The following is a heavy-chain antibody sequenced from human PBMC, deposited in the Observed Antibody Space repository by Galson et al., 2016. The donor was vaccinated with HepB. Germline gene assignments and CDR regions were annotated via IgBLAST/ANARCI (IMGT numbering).Heavy chain of an antibody. V-gene: IGHV2-70*01. J-gene: IGHJ3*02. CDR2: IDWDDDK. CDR1: GIPLSSNEMC. D-gene: IGHD3-22*01. CDR3: ARTEDYHHSSPYYHPFDI. Sequence: PALVKPTQTLTLTCTLSGIPLSSNEMCVSWIRQPPGKALEWLAFIDWDDDKYYSTSLKTRLTISKDTSKNQVVLTMTNMDPVDTGTYYCARTEDYHHSSPYYHPFDIWGQGTMVTVSS.